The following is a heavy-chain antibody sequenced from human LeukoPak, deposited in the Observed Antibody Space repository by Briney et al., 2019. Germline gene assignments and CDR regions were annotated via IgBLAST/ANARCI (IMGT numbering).Heavy chain of an antibody. V-gene: IGHV5-51*01. CDR3: ARLSGPIAAAGLLFDY. J-gene: IGHJ4*02. Sequence: GESLKISCKGSGYSFTSYWIGWVRQMPGKGLEWMGIIYPGDSDTRYSPSFQGQVTISADKSISTAYLQWSSLKASDTAMYYCARLSGPIAAAGLLFDYWGQGTLVTVSS. CDR1: GYSFTSYW. D-gene: IGHD6-13*01. CDR2: IYPGDSDT.